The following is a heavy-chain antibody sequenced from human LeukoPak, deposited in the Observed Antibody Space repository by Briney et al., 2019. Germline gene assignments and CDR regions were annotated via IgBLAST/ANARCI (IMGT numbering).Heavy chain of an antibody. J-gene: IGHJ4*02. V-gene: IGHV4-39*07. CDR3: ASNFYASSGYYLDDFYFDF. CDR1: GASIISDTYY. CDR2: IYYSGST. D-gene: IGHD3-22*01. Sequence: SETLSLTCTVSGASIISDTYYWGWIRQPPGQGLEWIGSIYYSGSTYYSPSLNSRVTMSVDTSTNQFSLKLISVTAADTALYYCASNFYASSGYYLDDFYFDFWGQGTLVTVSS.